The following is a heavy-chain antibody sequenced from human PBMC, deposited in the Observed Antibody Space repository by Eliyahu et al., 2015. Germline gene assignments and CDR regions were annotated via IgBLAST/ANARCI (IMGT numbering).Heavy chain of an antibody. J-gene: IGHJ4*02. Sequence: EVQLVESGGGLVQPXGSXSLSXAASGFXFSTSXMNWVRQXPGXRLEWVSYITRSSSTIHYADSVKGRFTISRDNAQNSLYLQMNSLRAEDTAVYYCTRDPNARDYWGQGTRVTVS. V-gene: IGHV3-48*04. CDR1: GFXFSTSX. CDR3: TRDPNARDY. CDR2: ITRSSSTI.